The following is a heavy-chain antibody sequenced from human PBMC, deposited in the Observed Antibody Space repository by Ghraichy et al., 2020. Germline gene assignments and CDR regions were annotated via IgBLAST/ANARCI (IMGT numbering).Heavy chain of an antibody. CDR2: IKQDGSEK. V-gene: IGHV3-7*01. Sequence: GGSLRLSCAASGFTFSSYWMTWVRQAPGKGLEWVANIKQDGSEKYYVDSVKGRFSISRDNAKNSLSLQMNSLRAEDTAVYYCARLGEGLYSWFDPWGQGTLVTVSS. CDR1: GFTFSSYW. CDR3: ARLGEGLYSWFDP. J-gene: IGHJ5*02.